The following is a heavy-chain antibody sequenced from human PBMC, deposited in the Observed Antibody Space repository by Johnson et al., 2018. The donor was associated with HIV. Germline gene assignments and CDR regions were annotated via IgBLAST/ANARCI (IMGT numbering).Heavy chain of an antibody. V-gene: IGHV3-53*01. J-gene: IGHJ3*01. D-gene: IGHD1-26*01. CDR3: ASNGGSIVGATLHAFDL. Sequence: VQLVESGGGWIQPGGSLRLSCAVSGFTVRNNYMSWVRQAPGKGLEWVSVIYSGGSTYYADSVKGRFTISRDNSKNTLYLQMNSLRAEDTAVYYCASNGGSIVGATLHAFDLWGQGTMVAVSS. CDR2: IYSGGST. CDR1: GFTVRNNY.